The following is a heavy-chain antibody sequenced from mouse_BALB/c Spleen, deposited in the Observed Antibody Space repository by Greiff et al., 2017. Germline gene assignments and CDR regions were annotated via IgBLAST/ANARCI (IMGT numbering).Heavy chain of an antibody. CDR3: ARSEGYYFDY. J-gene: IGHJ2*01. Sequence: QVHVKQSGAELVRPGSSVKISCKASGYAFSSYWMNWVKQRPGQGLEWIGQIYPGDGDTNYNGKFKGKATLTADKSSSTAYMQPSSLTSEDSAVYFCARSEGYYFDYGGQGTTLTVAS. V-gene: IGHV1-80*01. CDR1: GYAFSSYW. CDR2: IYPGDGDT.